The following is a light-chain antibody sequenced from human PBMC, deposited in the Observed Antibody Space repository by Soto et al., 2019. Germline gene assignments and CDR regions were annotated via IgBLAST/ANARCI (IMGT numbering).Light chain of an antibody. J-gene: IGLJ3*02. CDR3: CSRGASFNWV. CDR1: SSNIGGNS. CDR2: YVS. V-gene: IGLV2-11*01. Sequence: QSVMTQPPSVSAAPGQKVTISCSGSSSNIGGNSVSWYQQLPGTAPKLIIYYVSQRPSGVPVRFSASKSGNTASLTISGLQADDEADYYCCSRGASFNWVFGGGTKVTVL.